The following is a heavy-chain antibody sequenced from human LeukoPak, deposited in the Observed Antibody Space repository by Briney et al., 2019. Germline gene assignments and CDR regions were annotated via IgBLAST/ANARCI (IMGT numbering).Heavy chain of an antibody. CDR2: IRSKAYGGTT. Sequence: GGSLRLSCTASGFTFGDYAMSWVRQAPGKGLDWVGFIRSKAYGGTTEYAASVKGRFTISRDDSKSIAYLQMNSLKTEDTAVYYCTFDYGGNTGYFQHWGQGTLVTVSS. CDR3: TFDYGGNTGYFQH. J-gene: IGHJ1*01. CDR1: GFTFGDYA. V-gene: IGHV3-49*04. D-gene: IGHD4-23*01.